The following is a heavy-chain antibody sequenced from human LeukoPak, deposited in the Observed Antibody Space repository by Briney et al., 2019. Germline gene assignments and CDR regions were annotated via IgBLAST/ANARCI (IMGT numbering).Heavy chain of an antibody. D-gene: IGHD3-22*01. CDR2: MNPNSGNT. Sequence: ASVKVSCKASGYTFTSYDINWVRQAAGQGLEWMGWMNPNSGNTGYAQKFQGRVTMTRNTSINTAYMELSSLRPEDTAVYYRARLPYYDSSGSPSHWGQGALVTVSS. J-gene: IGHJ4*02. CDR3: ARLPYYDSSGSPSH. V-gene: IGHV1-8*01. CDR1: GYTFTSYD.